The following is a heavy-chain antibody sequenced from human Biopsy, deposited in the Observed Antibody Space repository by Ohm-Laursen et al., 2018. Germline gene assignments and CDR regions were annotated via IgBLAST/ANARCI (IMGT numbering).Heavy chain of an antibody. CDR2: NIPILGTG. V-gene: IGHV1-69*06. CDR3: ATKLTGYFHH. J-gene: IGHJ1*01. Sequence: GASVKVSCKAPEGTFSNYGVKWGRQAPGQGLEWLGGNIPILGTGNYAQKFQDRVTAAADTSTSTATMELRSLRSDDTAVYYCATKLTGYFHHWGQGTLVIVSS. D-gene: IGHD3-9*01. CDR1: EGTFSNYG.